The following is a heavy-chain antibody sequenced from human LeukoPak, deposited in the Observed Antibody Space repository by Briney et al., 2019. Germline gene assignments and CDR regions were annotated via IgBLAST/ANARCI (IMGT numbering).Heavy chain of an antibody. CDR3: AKEVDFDWLLPGLIDY. CDR2: ISGSGGST. V-gene: IGHV3-23*01. J-gene: IGHJ4*02. D-gene: IGHD3-9*01. Sequence: GGSLRLSCAASGFTFSSYAMSWVRQAPGKGLEWVSAISGSGGSTYYADSVKGRFTISRDNSKNTLYLQMNSLRAEDTAVYYCAKEVDFDWLLPGLIDYWGQGTLVTVSS. CDR1: GFTFSSYA.